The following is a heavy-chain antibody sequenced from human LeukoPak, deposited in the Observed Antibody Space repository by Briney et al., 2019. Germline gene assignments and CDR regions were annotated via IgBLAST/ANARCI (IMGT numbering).Heavy chain of an antibody. D-gene: IGHD6-13*01. CDR3: ARDLTFGYSTSWAHLDY. J-gene: IGHJ4*02. CDR2: ISNNGGYT. V-gene: IGHV3-23*01. Sequence: GGSLRLSCAASGFTFSSSAMSWVRQAPGKGLEWVSAISNNGGYTYYADSVKGRFTISRDNSKSTLYLQMNSLRAEDTAVYYCARDLTFGYSTSWAHLDYWGRGTLATVSS. CDR1: GFTFSSSA.